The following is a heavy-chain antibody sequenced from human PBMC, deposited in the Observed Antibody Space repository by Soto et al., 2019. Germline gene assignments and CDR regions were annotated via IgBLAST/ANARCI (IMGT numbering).Heavy chain of an antibody. D-gene: IGHD2-2*01. CDR2: INEDGSEK. J-gene: IGHJ4*02. CDR3: ARASSSTSGAIDY. V-gene: IGHV3-7*04. Sequence: PGGALRLSCSASAFNFCGYLVSWVPPGPGKGLEWVAKINEDGSEKYYVDSVKGRFTISRDNAKNSLYLQMNSLTVEDTAMYYCARASSSTSGAIDYWGQGTLVTVSS. CDR1: AFNFCGYL.